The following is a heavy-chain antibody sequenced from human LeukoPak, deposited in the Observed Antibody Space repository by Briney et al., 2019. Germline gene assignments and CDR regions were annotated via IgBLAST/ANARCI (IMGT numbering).Heavy chain of an antibody. D-gene: IGHD6-19*01. CDR1: GFTFDDYA. J-gene: IGHJ5*02. CDR3: AKGQWLVRGWFDP. CDR2: ISWNSGSI. V-gene: IGHV3-9*01. Sequence: PGRSLRLSCAASGFTFDDYAMHWVRHAPGKGLEWVSGISWNSGSIGYADSVKGRFTISRDNAKNSLYLQMNSLRAEDTALYYCAKGQWLVRGWFDPWGQGTLVTVSS.